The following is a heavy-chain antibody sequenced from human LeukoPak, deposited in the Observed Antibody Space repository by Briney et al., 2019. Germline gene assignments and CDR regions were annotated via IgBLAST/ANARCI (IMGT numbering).Heavy chain of an antibody. D-gene: IGHD2-15*01. J-gene: IGHJ6*02. CDR2: IWYDGSNK. V-gene: IGHV3-33*01. CDR1: GFTFSSYG. CDR3: ARAYPSGYYYYGMDV. Sequence: GALRLSCAASGFTFSSYGMHWVRQAPGKGLEWVAVIWYDGSNKYYADSVKGRFTISRDNSKNTLYLQMNSLRAEDTAVCYCARAYPSGYYYYGMDVWGQGTTVTVSS.